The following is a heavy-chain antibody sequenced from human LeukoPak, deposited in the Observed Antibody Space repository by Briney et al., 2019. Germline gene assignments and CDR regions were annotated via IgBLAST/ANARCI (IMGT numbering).Heavy chain of an antibody. J-gene: IGHJ5*01. Sequence: PSETLSLTCTVSGGSISSYYWSWIRQPPGKGLEWIGYIYYSGSTNYNPSLKSRVTISVDTSKNQFSLKLSSVTAADTAVYYCARRDFWSGDGLDSWGQGTLVTVSS. CDR2: IYYSGST. D-gene: IGHD3-3*01. CDR1: GGSISSYY. CDR3: ARRDFWSGDGLDS. V-gene: IGHV4-59*08.